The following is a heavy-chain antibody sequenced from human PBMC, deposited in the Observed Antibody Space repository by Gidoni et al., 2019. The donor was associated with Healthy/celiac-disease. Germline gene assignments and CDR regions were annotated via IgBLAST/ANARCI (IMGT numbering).Heavy chain of an antibody. Sequence: QVQRVQSGAEGKKPGASGKVSCKATGYTFTSYDINWVRQATGQVLEWMGWMNPISGNTGYAQKFQGRVTMTRNTSICTAYMELSSLRSEDTAVYYCARNVLRFLECYDYWGQGTLVTVSS. CDR1: GYTFTSYD. V-gene: IGHV1-8*01. D-gene: IGHD3-3*01. J-gene: IGHJ4*02. CDR2: MNPISGNT. CDR3: ARNVLRFLECYDY.